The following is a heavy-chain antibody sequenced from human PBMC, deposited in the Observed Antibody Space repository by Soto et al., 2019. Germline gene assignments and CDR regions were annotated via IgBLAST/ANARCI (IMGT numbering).Heavy chain of an antibody. V-gene: IGHV4-59*01. D-gene: IGHD2-2*01. Sequence: SETLSLTCTVSGGSLSRYYWSWIRQPPGKGLEWIGYIYYSGSTNYNPSLKSRVTISVDTSKNQFSLKLSSVTAADTAVYYCATSSAQYDPYYFDYWGQGTLVTVSS. J-gene: IGHJ4*02. CDR2: IYYSGST. CDR1: GGSLSRYY. CDR3: ATSSAQYDPYYFDY.